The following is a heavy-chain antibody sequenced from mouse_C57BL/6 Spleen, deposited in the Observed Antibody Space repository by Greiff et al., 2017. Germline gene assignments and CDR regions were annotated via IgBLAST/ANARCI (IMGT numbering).Heavy chain of an antibody. CDR2: IDTSDSET. J-gene: IGHJ4*01. CDR1: GYTFTSYW. V-gene: IGHV1-52*01. Sequence: QVQLQQPGAELVRPGSSVKLSCKASGYTFTSYWMHWVKQRPIQGLEWIGNIDTSDSETHYNQKFKDKATLTVDKSSSTAYMQLSSLTSEDSAVYYCARFRLLYAMDYWGQGTSVTVSS. CDR3: ARFRLLYAMDY.